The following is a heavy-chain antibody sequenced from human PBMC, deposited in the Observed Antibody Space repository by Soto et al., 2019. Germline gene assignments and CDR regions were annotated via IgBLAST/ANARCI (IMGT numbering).Heavy chain of an antibody. CDR2: IIPILGIA. CDR1: GGTFSSYT. Sequence: GASVKVSCKASGGTFSSYTISWVRQAPGQGLEWMGRIIPILGIANYAQKLQGRVTMTTDTSTSTAYMELRSLRSDDTAVYYCARDGYIAVAFDYWGQGTRVTVSS. CDR3: ARDGYIAVAFDY. D-gene: IGHD6-19*01. J-gene: IGHJ4*02. V-gene: IGHV1-69*04.